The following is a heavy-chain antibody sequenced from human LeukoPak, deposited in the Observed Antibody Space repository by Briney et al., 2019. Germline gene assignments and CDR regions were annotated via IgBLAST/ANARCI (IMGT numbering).Heavy chain of an antibody. V-gene: IGHV3-23*01. Sequence: PGGSLRLSCVASGFTFSSYAMSWVRQAPGKGLEWVSAISDSGGSTYYADSVKGRFTISRDNSKNTLYQQMNSLRAEDTAVYYCAKQDIRSSAWYDWGQGTLVTVSS. CDR1: GFTFSSYA. D-gene: IGHD6-19*01. CDR2: ISDSGGST. J-gene: IGHJ4*02. CDR3: AKQDIRSSAWYD.